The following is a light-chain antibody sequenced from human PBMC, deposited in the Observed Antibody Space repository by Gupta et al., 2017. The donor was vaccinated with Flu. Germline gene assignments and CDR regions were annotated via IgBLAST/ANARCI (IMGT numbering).Light chain of an antibody. J-gene: IGKJ4*01. CDR2: WAS. V-gene: IGKV4-1*01. CDR3: QQDFCPIT. Sequence: DTVMTQSPDSLAVSLGERATINCKSSQSVLYSFNNKNYLDWYQQKPGQPPKLLIHWASIRECGVPDRFSGRGSGKDFTLTSSSRQAEDVAVYYGQQDFCPITFGRGTKVEIK. CDR1: QSVLYSFNNKNY.